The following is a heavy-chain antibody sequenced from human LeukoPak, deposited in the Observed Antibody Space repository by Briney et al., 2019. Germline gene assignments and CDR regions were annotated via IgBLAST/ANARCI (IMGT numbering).Heavy chain of an antibody. CDR1: GFTFSSYS. CDR2: ISSSSSYI. V-gene: IGHV3-21*01. CDR3: AGLYGSGSYNF. Sequence: GGSLRLSCAAPGFTFSSYSMNWVRRAPGKGLEWVSSISSSSSYIYYADSVKGRFTISRDNAKNSLYLQMNSLRGEDTVVYYCAGLYGSGSYNFWGQGNLVTVSS. D-gene: IGHD3-10*01. J-gene: IGHJ4*02.